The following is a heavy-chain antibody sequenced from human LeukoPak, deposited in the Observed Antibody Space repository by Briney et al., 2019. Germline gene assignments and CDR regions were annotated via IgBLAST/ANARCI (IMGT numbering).Heavy chain of an antibody. Sequence: ASVKVSCKASGYTFTGYYMHWVRQAPGQGLEWMGWINPNSGGTNYAQKFQGRVTMTRDTSISTAYMELSRLRSDDTAVYYCARVSDYYYGSGSYYLPFDYWGQGTLVTVSS. J-gene: IGHJ4*02. CDR1: GYTFTGYY. CDR2: INPNSGGT. V-gene: IGHV1-2*02. CDR3: ARVSDYYYGSGSYYLPFDY. D-gene: IGHD3-10*01.